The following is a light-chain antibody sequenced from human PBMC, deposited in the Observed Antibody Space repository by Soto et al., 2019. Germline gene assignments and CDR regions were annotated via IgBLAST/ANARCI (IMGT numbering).Light chain of an antibody. CDR1: QNINTW. CDR3: QQYDGS. Sequence: QMTQSPSTLSASVGDRVTITCRASQNINTWLAWYQQKPGTAPRLLIYDVSTLQSGGPSRFSGSGSGTEFTLTITRLQPDDSGIYYFQQYDGSFGPGTKV. CDR2: DVS. J-gene: IGKJ3*01. V-gene: IGKV1-5*01.